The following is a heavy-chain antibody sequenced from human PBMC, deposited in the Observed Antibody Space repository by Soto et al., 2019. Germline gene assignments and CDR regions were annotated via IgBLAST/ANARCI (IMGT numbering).Heavy chain of an antibody. V-gene: IGHV4-4*02. CDR1: GGSISSSNW. Sequence: SETLSLTCAVSGGSISSSNWWSWVRQPPGKGLEWIGEIYHSGSTNYNPTLKSRVTISVDKSKNQFSLKLSSVTAADTAVYYCAREDCSGGSCLNSDWGQGTLVTVSS. CDR3: AREDCSGGSCLNSD. J-gene: IGHJ4*02. D-gene: IGHD2-15*01. CDR2: IYHSGST.